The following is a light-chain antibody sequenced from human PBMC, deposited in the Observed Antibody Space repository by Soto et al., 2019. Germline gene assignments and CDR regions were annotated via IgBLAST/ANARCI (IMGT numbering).Light chain of an antibody. Sequence: QSARTKPATVSGSLGQSTTISCTRNSNDFCCFNFVSWYQQRPGQAPKLIIYEGDKRPSGVSNRFSASKSANTASQTISGFQAEEEADYYCCSYAGSSTVYVFGTGTKVTVL. J-gene: IGLJ1*01. CDR1: SNDFCCFNF. CDR2: EGD. CDR3: CSYAGSSTVYV. V-gene: IGLV2-23*01.